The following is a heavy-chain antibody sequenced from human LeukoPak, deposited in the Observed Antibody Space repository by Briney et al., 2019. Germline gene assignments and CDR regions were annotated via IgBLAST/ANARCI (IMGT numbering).Heavy chain of an antibody. CDR3: ARGSDLAFVDTAMVTSYFDY. V-gene: IGHV4-34*01. CDR1: GGSFSGYY. D-gene: IGHD5-18*01. Sequence: SETLSLTCAVYGGSFSGYYWSWIRQPPGKGLEWIGEINHSGSTNYNPSLKSQVTISVDTSKNQFSLKLSSVTAADTAVYYCARGSDLAFVDTAMVTSYFDYWGQGTLVTVSS. J-gene: IGHJ4*02. CDR2: INHSGST.